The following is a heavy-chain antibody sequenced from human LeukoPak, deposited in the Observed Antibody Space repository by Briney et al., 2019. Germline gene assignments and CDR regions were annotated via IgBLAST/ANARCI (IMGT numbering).Heavy chain of an antibody. CDR1: GFTFSSYG. CDR2: IRYDGSNK. Sequence: PGGSLRLSCAASGFTFSSYGMHWVRQAPGKGLEWVAFIRYDGSNKYYADSVKGRFTISRDNSKNTLYLQMNSLRAEDTAVYYCAKNLGGYDFDRTGFDYWGQGTLVTVSS. D-gene: IGHD5-12*01. V-gene: IGHV3-30*02. J-gene: IGHJ4*02. CDR3: AKNLGGYDFDRTGFDY.